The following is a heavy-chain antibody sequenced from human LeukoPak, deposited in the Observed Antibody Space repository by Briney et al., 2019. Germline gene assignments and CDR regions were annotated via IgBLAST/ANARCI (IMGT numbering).Heavy chain of an antibody. CDR2: MNPNSGDT. Sequence: ASVKVSCKASGYTFTSYYMHWVRQATGQGLEWMGWMNPNSGDTGYAQKFQGRVTITRNTSISTAYMELSSLRSEDTAVYYCARASQGSGWYGYYYYYMDVWGKGTTVTVSS. V-gene: IGHV1-8*03. J-gene: IGHJ6*03. CDR1: GYTFTSYY. D-gene: IGHD6-19*01. CDR3: ARASQGSGWYGYYYYYMDV.